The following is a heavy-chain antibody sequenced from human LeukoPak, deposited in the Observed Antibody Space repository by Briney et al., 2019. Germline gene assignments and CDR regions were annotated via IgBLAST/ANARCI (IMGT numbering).Heavy chain of an antibody. CDR3: ARHGIIAARSTYFDY. CDR1: GGSISSGSYY. Sequence: PSETLSLTCTVSGGSISSGSYYWSWIRQPAGKGLEWIGRIYTSGSTNYNPSLKSRVTISVDTSKNQFSLKLSSVTAADTAVYYCARHGIIAARSTYFDYWGQGTLVTVSS. J-gene: IGHJ4*02. CDR2: IYTSGST. V-gene: IGHV4-61*02. D-gene: IGHD6-6*01.